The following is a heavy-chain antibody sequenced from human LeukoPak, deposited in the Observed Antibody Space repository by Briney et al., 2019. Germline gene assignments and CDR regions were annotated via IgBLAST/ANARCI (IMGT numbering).Heavy chain of an antibody. CDR3: ARSEFEAFDM. Sequence: GGSLRLSCAASGFIFSYYSMNWVRQARGKGLEWISSINSNSNYMSYADSVKGRFTISRDNAKNSLYLQMTSLRAEDTAAYYCARSEFEAFDMWGQGTMVTVSS. CDR2: INSNSNYM. D-gene: IGHD3-10*01. V-gene: IGHV3-21*01. J-gene: IGHJ3*02. CDR1: GFIFSYYS.